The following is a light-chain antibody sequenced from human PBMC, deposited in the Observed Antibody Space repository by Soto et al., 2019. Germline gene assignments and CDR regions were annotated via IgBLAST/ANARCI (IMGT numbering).Light chain of an antibody. J-gene: IGKJ4*01. Sequence: EIVLTQSPATLSLSPGERATLSCRASQSVSSYLAWYQQKPGQAPRLLIYDASNRATGIPARFSGSGSGTDFTLTISSLDPEDFAVYYCQQRSNLTFGGGTKVEIK. V-gene: IGKV3-11*01. CDR1: QSVSSY. CDR3: QQRSNLT. CDR2: DAS.